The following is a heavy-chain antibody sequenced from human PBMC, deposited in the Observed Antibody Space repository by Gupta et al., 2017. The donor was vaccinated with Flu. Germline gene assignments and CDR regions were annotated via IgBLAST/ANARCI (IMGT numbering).Heavy chain of an antibody. J-gene: IGHJ4*02. CDR1: GFTFSGSA. D-gene: IGHD5-18*01. V-gene: IGHV3-73*01. Sequence: EVQLVESGGGLVQPGGSLKLSCAASGFTFSGSAMHWVRQASGKGLEWVGSIRNKPNSYATVYATSVKGRFTISRDDLKNTAYLQMNSLKTEDTAVYYCTRQVEGYTSDFDYWGQGTLVTVSS. CDR2: IRNKPNSYAT. CDR3: TRQVEGYTSDFDY.